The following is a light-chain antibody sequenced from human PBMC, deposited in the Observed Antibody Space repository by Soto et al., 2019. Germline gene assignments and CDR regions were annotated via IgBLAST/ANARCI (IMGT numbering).Light chain of an antibody. J-gene: IGKJ3*01. CDR1: QSLLQSNGHNY. CDR3: MQAVQTPFT. CDR2: LGT. V-gene: IGKV2-28*01. Sequence: DIVMTQSPRSLPVTPGEPASISCRSSQSLLQSNGHNYLDWYLQKPGQSPQLLIYLGTNRATGVPDRFSGSGSGTDFTLKISRVEAEDVGIYYCMQAVQTPFTFGPGTKVDIK.